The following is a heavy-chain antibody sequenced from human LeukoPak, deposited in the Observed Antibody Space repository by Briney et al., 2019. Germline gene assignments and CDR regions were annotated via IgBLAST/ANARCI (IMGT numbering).Heavy chain of an antibody. CDR3: ARSGRGYNYYYYYMDV. J-gene: IGHJ6*03. V-gene: IGHV4-4*07. CDR1: GGSISSYY. CDR2: IYTSGST. Sequence: SETLSLTCTVSGGSISSYYWSWIRQPAGKGLEWIGRIYTSGSTNYNPSLKSRVTMSVDTSKNQFSLKLSSVTAADTAVYYCARSGRGYNYYYYYMDVWGKGTTVTISS. D-gene: IGHD1-1*01.